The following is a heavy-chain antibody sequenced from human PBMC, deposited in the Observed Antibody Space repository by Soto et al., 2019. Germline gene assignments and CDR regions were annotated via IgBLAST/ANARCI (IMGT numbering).Heavy chain of an antibody. D-gene: IGHD4-17*01. J-gene: IGHJ3*01. Sequence: SETLSLTCTVSGGSINNYYWTWIRQPPGKGLEWIGYVSYSGRTNYNPSLKSRVNMLVDKSKNQFSLNLTSVTAADTAVYYCARWQYTVVTAIDVWGQGTMVTVSS. CDR3: ARWQYTVVTAIDV. CDR1: GGSINNYY. CDR2: VSYSGRT. V-gene: IGHV4-59*03.